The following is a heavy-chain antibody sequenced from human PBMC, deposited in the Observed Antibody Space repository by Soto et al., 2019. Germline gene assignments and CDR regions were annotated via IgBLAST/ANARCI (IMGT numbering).Heavy chain of an antibody. D-gene: IGHD3-9*01. CDR3: ARVQRSVRTKLRYFDY. Sequence: QVQLQQWGAGLLKPSETLSLTCAVYGGSFSGYYWSWIRQPPGKGLEWIGEINHSGSTNYNPSLTSRVTISVDPPKNQFSLKLSSVTAADTAVYYCARVQRSVRTKLRYFDYWGQGTLVTVSS. V-gene: IGHV4-34*01. CDR1: GGSFSGYY. J-gene: IGHJ4*02. CDR2: INHSGST.